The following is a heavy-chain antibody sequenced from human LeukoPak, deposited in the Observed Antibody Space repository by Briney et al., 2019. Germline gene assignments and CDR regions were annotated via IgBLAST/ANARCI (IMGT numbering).Heavy chain of an antibody. J-gene: IGHJ3*02. D-gene: IGHD3-22*01. CDR2: IYHSGST. CDR3: AREAHYYDSSGGAFDI. Sequence: PSETLSLTCTVSGGSISSGGYYWSWIRQPPGKGLEWIGYIYHSGSTYYNPSLKSRVTISVDRSKNQFSLKLSSVTAADTAVYYCAREAHYYDSSGGAFDIWGQGTLVTVSS. CDR1: GGSISSGGYY. V-gene: IGHV4-30-2*01.